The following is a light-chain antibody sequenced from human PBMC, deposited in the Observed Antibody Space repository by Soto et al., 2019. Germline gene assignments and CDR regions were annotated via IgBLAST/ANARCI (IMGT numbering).Light chain of an antibody. CDR2: GAS. CDR3: QQYAKWPIA. J-gene: IGKJ5*01. V-gene: IGKV3-20*01. Sequence: EVVLTQSPGSLSLSPGERATLSCRASQSVTSSFLAWYQQKPGQAPRLVIYGASIRPAGIPDRFSGSGSGTDFTLTINRLEPEDFAVYYCQQYAKWPIALALGTSLEIK. CDR1: QSVTSSF.